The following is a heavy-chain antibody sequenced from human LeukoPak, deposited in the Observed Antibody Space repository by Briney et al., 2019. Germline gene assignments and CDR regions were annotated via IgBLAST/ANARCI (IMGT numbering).Heavy chain of an antibody. CDR3: ARVYDFWSGYLRY. CDR2: INSDESST. CDR1: GFTFSSYW. D-gene: IGHD3-3*01. J-gene: IGHJ4*02. V-gene: IGHV3-74*01. Sequence: GGSLRLSCAASGFTFSSYWMHWVRQAPGKGLVWVSRINSDESSTGYADSVKGRFTISRDNAKNTLYLQMNSLRAEDTAVYYCARVYDFWSGYLRYWGQGTLVTVSS.